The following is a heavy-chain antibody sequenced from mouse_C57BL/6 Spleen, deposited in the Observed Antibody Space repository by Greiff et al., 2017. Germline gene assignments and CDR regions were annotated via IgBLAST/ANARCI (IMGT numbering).Heavy chain of an antibody. CDR3: ARHLYSNYDYYAMDY. CDR2: ISSGGSYT. V-gene: IGHV5-6*01. D-gene: IGHD2-5*01. J-gene: IGHJ4*01. CDR1: GFTFSSYG. Sequence: VQLKESGGDLVKPGGSLKLSCAASGFTFSSYGMSWVRQTPDKRLEWVATISSGGSYTYYPDSVKGRFTISRDNAKNTLYLQMSILKSEDTAMYYCARHLYSNYDYYAMDYWGQGTSVTVSS.